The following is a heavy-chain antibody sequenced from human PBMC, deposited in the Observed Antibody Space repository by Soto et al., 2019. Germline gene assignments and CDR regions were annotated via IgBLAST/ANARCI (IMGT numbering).Heavy chain of an antibody. Sequence: EVQLVESGGGLVQPGGSLRLSCTTSGFTFSSYTMNWVRQAPGKGLEWDSSITSSGSSIYYGDSVRVRFTISRDNANGKNSLYLQMNSLRVEDTAVYYCARDGSEGSGEIGYYYYMDVWGTGTTVTVSS. CDR1: GFTFSSYT. CDR2: ITSSGSSI. V-gene: IGHV3-21*01. J-gene: IGHJ6*03. CDR3: ARDGSEGSGEIGYYYYMDV. D-gene: IGHD2-15*01.